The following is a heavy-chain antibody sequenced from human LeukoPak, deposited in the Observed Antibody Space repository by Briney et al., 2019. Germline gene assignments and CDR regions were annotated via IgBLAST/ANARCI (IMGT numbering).Heavy chain of an antibody. Sequence: PSETLSLTCTVSGGSISSGGYYWSWIRQPPGKGLEWIGYIYHSGSTYYNPSLKSRVTISVDRSKNQFSLKLSSVTAADTAVYYCARLFRSGYSNYYYYYMDVWGKGTTVTVSS. CDR2: IYHSGST. D-gene: IGHD3-3*01. J-gene: IGHJ6*03. CDR3: ARLFRSGYSNYYYYYMDV. CDR1: GGSISSGGYY. V-gene: IGHV4-30-2*01.